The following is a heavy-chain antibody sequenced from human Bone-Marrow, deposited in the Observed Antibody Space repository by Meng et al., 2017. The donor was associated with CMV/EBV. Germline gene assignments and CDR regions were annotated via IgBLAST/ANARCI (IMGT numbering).Heavy chain of an antibody. V-gene: IGHV3-21*01. D-gene: IGHD3-10*01. CDR1: GFTFSSYS. J-gene: IGHJ4*02. CDR2: ISSSSSYI. CDR3: AREYSPVGNYGSGSYYNDD. Sequence: GESLKISCAASGFTFSSYSMNWVRQAPGKGLEWVSSISSSSSYIYYADSVKGRFTISRDNAKNSLYLQMNSLRAEDTAVYYCAREYSPVGNYGSGSYYNDDWGQGTLVTVSS.